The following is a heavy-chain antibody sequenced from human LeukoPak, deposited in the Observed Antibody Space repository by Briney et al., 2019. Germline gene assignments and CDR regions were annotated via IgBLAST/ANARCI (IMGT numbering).Heavy chain of an antibody. CDR3: AKDPRLCGGDCFTTIDF. J-gene: IGHJ3*01. CDR1: GFTFSNFG. Sequence: GGSLRLSCVASGFTFSNFGLSWVRQAPGQGLEWVSSISDSSGSRTPYADSVKGRFTISRDNSRNTLYLQMNSLRVEDTAIYYCAKDPRLCGGDCFTTIDFWGLGTMVTVSP. V-gene: IGHV3-23*01. CDR2: ISDSSGSRT. D-gene: IGHD2-21*02.